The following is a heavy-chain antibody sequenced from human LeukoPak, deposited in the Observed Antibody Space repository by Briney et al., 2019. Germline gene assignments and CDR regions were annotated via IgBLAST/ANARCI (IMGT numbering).Heavy chain of an antibody. J-gene: IGHJ4*02. Sequence: ASVKVSCTASGYTFTGYYMHWVRQAPGQGLEWMGWINPNSGGTNYAQKFQGRVTVTRDTSTSTVYMELSRLKSDDTAVYYCARDDDSSGYYDYWGQGTLVTVSS. CDR1: GYTFTGYY. CDR2: INPNSGGT. CDR3: ARDDDSSGYYDY. D-gene: IGHD3-22*01. V-gene: IGHV1-2*02.